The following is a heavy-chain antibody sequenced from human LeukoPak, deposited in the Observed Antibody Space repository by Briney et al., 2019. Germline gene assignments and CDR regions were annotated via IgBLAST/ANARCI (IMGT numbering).Heavy chain of an antibody. V-gene: IGHV3-74*01. CDR1: GLTLSGYW. Sequence: GGSLRLSCVASGLTLSGYWMHWVRQAPGKGLVWVSRINGDASSTSYADSVKGRFTISRDNAKSTLYLQMNSLRVEDTAEYYCARARGNTYGYFEYWGQGTLVTVSS. D-gene: IGHD5-18*01. J-gene: IGHJ4*02. CDR2: INGDASST. CDR3: ARARGNTYGYFEY.